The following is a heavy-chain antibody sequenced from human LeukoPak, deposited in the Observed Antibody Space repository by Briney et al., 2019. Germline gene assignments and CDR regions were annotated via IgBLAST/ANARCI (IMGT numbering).Heavy chain of an antibody. V-gene: IGHV4-4*07. D-gene: IGHD3-10*01. CDR1: GGSISNFY. CDR2: IYTSGST. Sequence: SETLSLTCTVSGGSISNFYWSWIRQPAGKGLEWIGRIYTSGSTNYNPSLKSRVTMSVDTSKNQFSLKLSSVTAADTAVYYCARPVQTLWFGELRSLGYWGQGTLVTVSS. CDR3: ARPVQTLWFGELRSLGY. J-gene: IGHJ4*02.